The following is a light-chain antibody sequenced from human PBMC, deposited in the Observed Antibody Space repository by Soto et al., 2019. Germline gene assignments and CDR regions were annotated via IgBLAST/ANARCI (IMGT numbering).Light chain of an antibody. V-gene: IGKV3-20*01. J-gene: IGKJ2*01. CDR2: GAS. CDR1: QSVSSDF. Sequence: EIVLTQSPGTLSLSPGERATLSCRASQSVSSDFLAWYQQKPGQAPRLLIYGASSRATGIPDRFTGSGSGTDFTLTISRLEPEDFAVYYCQQFDTSSYTFGQGTKLELK. CDR3: QQFDTSSYT.